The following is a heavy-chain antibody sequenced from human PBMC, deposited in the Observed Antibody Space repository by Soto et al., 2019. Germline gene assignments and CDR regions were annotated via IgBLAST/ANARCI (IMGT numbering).Heavy chain of an antibody. D-gene: IGHD3-22*01. J-gene: IGHJ3*02. CDR2: MNPNSGNT. Sequence: ASVKVSCKASGYTFTSYDINWVRQATGQGLEWMGWMNPNSGNTGYAQKFQGRVTMTRNTSISTAYMELSSLRSEYTAVYYCARRLDDSSGYYHSIHAFDIWGQGTMVTVSS. V-gene: IGHV1-8*01. CDR1: GYTFTSYD. CDR3: ARRLDDSSGYYHSIHAFDI.